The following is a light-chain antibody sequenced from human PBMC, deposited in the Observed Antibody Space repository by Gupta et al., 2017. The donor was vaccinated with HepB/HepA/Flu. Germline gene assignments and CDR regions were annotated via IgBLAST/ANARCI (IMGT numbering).Light chain of an antibody. CDR2: SNN. J-gene: IGLJ3*02. CDR1: SSNVGGNT. CDR3: AAWEGGLNGGL. V-gene: IGLV1-44*01. Sequence: QSVLTQTPAASGSPGQRVPISCSGRSSNVGGNTVNWYQQLPGTAPKLVIYSNNQRPSGVPDRFSGSKSGTSAPLDIRGLQSEDEGDYYWAAWEGGLNGGLFGGGTKLTVL.